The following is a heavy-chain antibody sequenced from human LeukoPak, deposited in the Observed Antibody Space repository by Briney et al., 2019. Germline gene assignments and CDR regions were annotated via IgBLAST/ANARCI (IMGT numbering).Heavy chain of an antibody. CDR3: ARGEEAAILFDY. Sequence: PSETLSLTCAVSGGSISSGGYSWSWIRQPPGKGLEWIGYIYHSGSTYYNPSLKSRVTISVDRSKNQFSLKLSSVTAAGTAVYYCARGEEAAILFDYWGQGTLVTVSS. CDR1: GGSISSGGYS. J-gene: IGHJ4*02. V-gene: IGHV4-30-2*01. CDR2: IYHSGST. D-gene: IGHD2-2*02.